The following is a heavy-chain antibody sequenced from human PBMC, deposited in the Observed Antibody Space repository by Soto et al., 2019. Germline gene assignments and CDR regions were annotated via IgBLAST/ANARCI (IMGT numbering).Heavy chain of an antibody. CDR3: EKESSHDNWYFDF. D-gene: IGHD3-22*01. CDR2: ISHDGRVK. CDR1: GFTCSNYG. Sequence: GGSLRLSCIASGFTCSNYGIRWIRQFPGKGLEWVAVISHDGRVKYYADSVKGRFTASRDNFKNTVFLEMNSLRTEDTYIYYCEKESSHDNWYFDFCGRGTQVT. V-gene: IGHV3-30*18. J-gene: IGHJ2*01.